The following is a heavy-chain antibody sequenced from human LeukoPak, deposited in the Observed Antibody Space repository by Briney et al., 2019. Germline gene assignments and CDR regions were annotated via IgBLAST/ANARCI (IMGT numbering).Heavy chain of an antibody. CDR3: AKAPSGWYYYFDY. CDR1: GFTFSSYA. Sequence: PGGSLRLSCAASGFTFSSYATSWVRQAPGKGLEWVSAISGSGGSTYYADSVKGRFTISRDNSKNTLYLQMNSLRAEDTAVYYCAKAPSGWYYYFDYWGQGTLVTVSS. J-gene: IGHJ4*02. V-gene: IGHV3-23*01. CDR2: ISGSGGST. D-gene: IGHD6-19*01.